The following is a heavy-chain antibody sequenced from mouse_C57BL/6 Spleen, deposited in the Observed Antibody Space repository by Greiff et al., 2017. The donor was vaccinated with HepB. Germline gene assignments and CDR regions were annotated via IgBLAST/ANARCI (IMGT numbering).Heavy chain of an antibody. D-gene: IGHD1-1*01. CDR1: GYTFTSYW. CDR3: ASGHYGSSHWYFDV. J-gene: IGHJ1*03. Sequence: QVQLQQPGAELVKPGASVKVSCKASGYTFTSYWMHWVKQRPGQGLEWIGRIHPSDSDTNYNQKFKGKATLTVDKSSSTAYMQLSSLTSEDSAVYYCASGHYGSSHWYFDVWGTGTTVTVSS. CDR2: IHPSDSDT. V-gene: IGHV1-74*01.